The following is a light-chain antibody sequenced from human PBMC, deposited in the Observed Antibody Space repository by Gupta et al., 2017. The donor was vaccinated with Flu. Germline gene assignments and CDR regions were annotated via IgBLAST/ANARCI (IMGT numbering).Light chain of an antibody. CDR3: RQQNSSPSS. CDR1: QGIRND. Sequence: DIQVTQSPSSLSASVGDRVTITCRASQGIRNDLSWFQHKPGKAPKRLIYAASSVQSGVPSRFSGSGSGTEFTLTISSLQPEDFATYYCRQQNSSPSSFGQGTKLEIK. J-gene: IGKJ2*03. CDR2: AAS. V-gene: IGKV1-17*01.